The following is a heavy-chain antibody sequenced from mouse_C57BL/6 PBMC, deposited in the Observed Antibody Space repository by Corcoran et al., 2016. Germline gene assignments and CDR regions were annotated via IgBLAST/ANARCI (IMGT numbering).Heavy chain of an antibody. V-gene: IGHV1-76*01. CDR2: IYPGSGNT. CDR3: ARGAYSNHYWYFDV. Sequence: QVQLKQSGAELVRPGASVKLSCKASGYTFTDYYINWVKQRPGQGLEWIARIYPGSGNTYYNEKFKGKATLTAEKSSSTAYMQLSSLTSEDSAVYFCARGAYSNHYWYFDVWGTGTTVTVSS. CDR1: GYTFTDYY. D-gene: IGHD2-5*01. J-gene: IGHJ1*03.